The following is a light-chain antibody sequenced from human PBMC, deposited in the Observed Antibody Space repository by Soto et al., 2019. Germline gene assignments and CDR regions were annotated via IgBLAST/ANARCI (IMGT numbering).Light chain of an antibody. J-gene: IGKJ1*01. CDR2: ATS. Sequence: DIQMTQSPSSLSASVGDRVTITCRASQSIGSALNWYRQKSGRAPNLLIYATSNLQSGVPLRFSGSGSGTDFTLTISSLQPEDFATYYCQQSYGIPTFGQGTKVDIK. CDR3: QQSYGIPT. V-gene: IGKV1-39*01. CDR1: QSIGSA.